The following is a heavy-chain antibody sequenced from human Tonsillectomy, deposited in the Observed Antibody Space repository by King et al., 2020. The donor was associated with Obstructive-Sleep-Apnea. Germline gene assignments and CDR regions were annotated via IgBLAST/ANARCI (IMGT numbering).Heavy chain of an antibody. CDR2: IYYSGST. CDR1: GGSISSGGYY. Sequence: VQLQESGPGLLKPSQTLSLTCTVSGGSISSGGYYWTWIRQHPGKGLEWIGYIYYSGSTYSNPSLKSRLTISVDTSKNQFSLKLSSVTAADTAIYYCARDDFDILTGYPIGFDYWGQGTLVTVSS. V-gene: IGHV4-31*03. J-gene: IGHJ4*02. CDR3: ARDDFDILTGYPIGFDY. D-gene: IGHD3-9*01.